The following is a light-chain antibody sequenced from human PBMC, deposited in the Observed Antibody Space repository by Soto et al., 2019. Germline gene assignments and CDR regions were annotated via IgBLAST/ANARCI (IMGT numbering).Light chain of an antibody. V-gene: IGLV1-40*01. Sequence: QSVLTQPPSVSGAPGQRVTISCTESSSNIGAHYDVHWYQQLPGTAPKLLIYGNSNRPSGVPDRFSGSKSGTSASLAITGLQAEDEADYYCQSYDNSLSVYVFGTGTKLTVL. CDR1: SSNIGAHYD. CDR3: QSYDNSLSVYV. CDR2: GNS. J-gene: IGLJ1*01.